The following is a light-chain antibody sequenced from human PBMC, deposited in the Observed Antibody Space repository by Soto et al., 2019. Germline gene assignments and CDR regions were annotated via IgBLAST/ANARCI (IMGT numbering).Light chain of an antibody. CDR1: QSVSNNY. CDR2: GAS. V-gene: IGKV3-20*01. J-gene: IGKJ2*01. Sequence: EIVLTQSPGTLSLSPGERATLSCRASQSVSNNYLAWYQQKPGQAPRLLIYGASSRATGIPDRFSGSGSGTDFTLTISRLEPEDFAVDYCQQYGSSPYTFGQGTKLEIK. CDR3: QQYGSSPYT.